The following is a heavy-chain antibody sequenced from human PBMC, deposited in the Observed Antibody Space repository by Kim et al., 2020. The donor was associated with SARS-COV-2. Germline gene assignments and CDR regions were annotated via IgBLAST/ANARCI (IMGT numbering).Heavy chain of an antibody. CDR3: ARDLGVLLWFGESYYFDY. CDR2: ISAYNGNT. D-gene: IGHD3-10*01. V-gene: IGHV1-18*04. J-gene: IGHJ4*02. Sequence: ASVKVSCKASGYTFTSYGISWVRQAPGQGLEWMGWISAYNGNTNYAQKLQGRVTMTTDTSTSTAYMELRSLRSDDTAVYYCARDLGVLLWFGESYYFDYWGQGTLVTVSS. CDR1: GYTFTSYG.